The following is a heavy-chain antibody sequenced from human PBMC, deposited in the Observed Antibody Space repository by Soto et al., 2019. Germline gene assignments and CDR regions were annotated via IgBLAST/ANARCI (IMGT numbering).Heavy chain of an antibody. CDR2: ILVGGST. CDR3: AQATANGGGACDI. CDR1: GFTFSSYS. Sequence: PGGSLRLSCAASGFTFSSYSLNLVRQAPGKGLEWVSTILVGGSTHYEDSVKGRFTISRDGSKNTVYLQMNSLTAGDTAVYYCAQATANGGGACDICGQRTMVTVSS. J-gene: IGHJ3*02. D-gene: IGHD2-8*01. V-gene: IGHV3-23*01.